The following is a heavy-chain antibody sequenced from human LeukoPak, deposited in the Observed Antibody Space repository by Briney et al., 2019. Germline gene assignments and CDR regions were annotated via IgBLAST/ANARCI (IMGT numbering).Heavy chain of an antibody. CDR3: AREVGATLDY. D-gene: IGHD1-26*01. V-gene: IGHV3-33*01. CDR1: GFTFSSYG. Sequence: GRSLRLSCAASGFTFSSYGMHWVRQAPDKGLEWVAVIWYDGSNKYYADSVKGRFTISRDNSKNTLYLQMNSLRAEDTAVYYCAREVGATLDYWGQGTLVTVSS. J-gene: IGHJ4*02. CDR2: IWYDGSNK.